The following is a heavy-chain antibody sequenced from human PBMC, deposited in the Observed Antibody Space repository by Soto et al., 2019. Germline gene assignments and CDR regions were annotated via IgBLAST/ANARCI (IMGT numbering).Heavy chain of an antibody. V-gene: IGHV4-34*01. CDR1: GGSFSGYY. Sequence: SETLSLTCAVYGGSFSGYYWSWIRQPPGKGLEWIGEINHSGNTNYNPSLKSRVTISVDTSKNQFSLKLSSVTAADTAVYYCARSGYSYGYFLYYFDYWGQGTLVTVSS. CDR2: INHSGNT. J-gene: IGHJ4*02. CDR3: ARSGYSYGYFLYYFDY. D-gene: IGHD5-18*01.